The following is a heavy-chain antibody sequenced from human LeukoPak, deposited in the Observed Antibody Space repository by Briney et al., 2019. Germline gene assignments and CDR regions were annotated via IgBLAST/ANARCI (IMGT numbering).Heavy chain of an antibody. Sequence: GRSLTLSCAASGFTFSSYGMHWVRQAPGKGLEGVAVIWYDGSNKYYGDSVKVRFNISRDNSKNTLYLQMNSLRAEDTAVYYCATRSLNSSGWDSQYYFDYWGQGTLVTVSS. V-gene: IGHV3-33*01. CDR3: ATRSLNSSGWDSQYYFDY. J-gene: IGHJ4*02. D-gene: IGHD6-19*01. CDR2: IWYDGSNK. CDR1: GFTFSSYG.